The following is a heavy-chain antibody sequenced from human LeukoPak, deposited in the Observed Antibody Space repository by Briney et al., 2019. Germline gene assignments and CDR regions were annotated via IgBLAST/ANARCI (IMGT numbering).Heavy chain of an antibody. D-gene: IGHD6-19*01. J-gene: IGHJ5*02. CDR2: IKQDGSEK. Sequence: PGGSLRLSCAASGFTVSSNYMSWVRQAPGKGLEWVANIKQDGSEKYYVDSVKGRFTISRDNAKNSLYLQMNSLRAEDTAVYYCARDGVNGQWLVSNWFDPWGQGTLVTVSS. CDR1: GFTVSSNY. V-gene: IGHV3-7*05. CDR3: ARDGVNGQWLVSNWFDP.